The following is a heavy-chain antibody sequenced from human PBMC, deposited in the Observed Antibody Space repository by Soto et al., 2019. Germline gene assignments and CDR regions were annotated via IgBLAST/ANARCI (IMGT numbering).Heavy chain of an antibody. CDR3: AKSGGYNYGYQETDY. D-gene: IGHD5-18*01. V-gene: IGHV3-23*01. Sequence: GGSLRLSCAASGFTFSSYAMSWVRQAPGKGLEWVSAISGSGGSTYYADSVKGRFTISRDNSKNTLYLQMNSLRAEDTAVYYCAKSGGYNYGYQETDYWGQGTQVTVSS. CDR2: ISGSGGST. J-gene: IGHJ4*02. CDR1: GFTFSSYA.